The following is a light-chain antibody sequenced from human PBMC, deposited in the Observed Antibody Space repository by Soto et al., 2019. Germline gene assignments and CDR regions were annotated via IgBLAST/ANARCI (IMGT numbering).Light chain of an antibody. V-gene: IGKV3-15*01. Sequence: EIVMTQSPATLSVSPGERATLSCRASQSISNNLAWYHQRPGQAPRLLIYGASTSATGIPARFSGSGSGTEFTLTISSLQSEYFAVYYCQQYNNWWTFGQGTRVEI. CDR2: GAS. CDR3: QQYNNWWT. J-gene: IGKJ1*01. CDR1: QSISNN.